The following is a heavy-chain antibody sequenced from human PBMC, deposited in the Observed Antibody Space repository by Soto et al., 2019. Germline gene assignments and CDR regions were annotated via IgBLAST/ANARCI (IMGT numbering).Heavy chain of an antibody. Sequence: EVQLVESGGGLVQPGGSLRLSCAASGFTFSSYSMNWVRQAPGKGLEWVSYISSSSSTIYYADSVKGRFTISRDNAKNSLYLQMSSLRDEDTAVYYCARIGERSFLYYYYGMDVWGQGTTVTVSS. CDR2: ISSSSSTI. CDR3: ARIGERSFLYYYYGMDV. D-gene: IGHD1-1*01. V-gene: IGHV3-48*02. J-gene: IGHJ6*02. CDR1: GFTFSSYS.